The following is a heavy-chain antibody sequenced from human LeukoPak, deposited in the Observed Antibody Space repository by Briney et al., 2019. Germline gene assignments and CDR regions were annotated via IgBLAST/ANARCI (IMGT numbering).Heavy chain of an antibody. CDR1: GFTFSSYW. J-gene: IGHJ4*02. V-gene: IGHV3-74*01. CDR3: TRERYCSGSGCFLHDFEH. D-gene: IGHD2-15*01. Sequence: QTGGSLRLSCAASGFTFSSYWVHWVRQAPGKGLVWVSRINSDGSDTSYADSVKGRFTISRDNAKNTLYLQMNSLRAEDTAVYFCTRERYCSGSGCFLHDFEHWGQGTLVTVSS. CDR2: INSDGSDT.